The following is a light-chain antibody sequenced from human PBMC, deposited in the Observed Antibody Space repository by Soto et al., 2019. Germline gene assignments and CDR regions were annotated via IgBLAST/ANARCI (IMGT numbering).Light chain of an antibody. Sequence: AIRMTQSPSSFSASTGDRVTITCRASQGISSYLAWYKQKPGKAPKLLIYAASTLQSGVPSRFSGSGSGTDFTFTISCLQSKDFATYYCQQYYSYPLTFGGGTKVDIK. CDR1: QGISSY. CDR3: QQYYSYPLT. CDR2: AAS. J-gene: IGKJ4*01. V-gene: IGKV1-8*01.